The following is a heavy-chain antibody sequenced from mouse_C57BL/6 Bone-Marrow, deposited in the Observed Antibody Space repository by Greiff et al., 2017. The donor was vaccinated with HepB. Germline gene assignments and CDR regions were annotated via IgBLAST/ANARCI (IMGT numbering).Heavy chain of an antibody. D-gene: IGHD1-1*01. CDR2: IYPRSGNT. CDR3: ARSGYYGSSPYWYFDV. CDR1: GYTFTSYG. J-gene: IGHJ1*03. Sequence: VKLQESGAELARPGASVKLSCKASGYTFTSYGISWVKQRTGQGLEWIGEIYPRSGNTYYNEKFKGKATLTADKSSSTAYMELRSLTSEDSAVYFCARSGYYGSSPYWYFDVWGTGTTVTVSS. V-gene: IGHV1-81*01.